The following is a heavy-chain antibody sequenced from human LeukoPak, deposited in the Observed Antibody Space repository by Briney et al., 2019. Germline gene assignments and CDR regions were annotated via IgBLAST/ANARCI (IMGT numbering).Heavy chain of an antibody. CDR1: GLTFSDC. V-gene: IGHV3-21*01. D-gene: IGHD3-3*01. CDR3: ARDPILRFLDGDYFDY. Sequence: GGSLRLSCVASGLTFSDCLNWVRQAPGKGLEWVSSIKFGSDSINYADSVKGRFTISRDNAKNSLYLQMNSLRAEDTAVYYCARDPILRFLDGDYFDYWGQGTLVTVSS. CDR2: IKFGSDSI. J-gene: IGHJ4*02.